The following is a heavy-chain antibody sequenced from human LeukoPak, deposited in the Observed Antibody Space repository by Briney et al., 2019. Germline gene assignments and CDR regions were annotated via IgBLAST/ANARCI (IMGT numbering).Heavy chain of an antibody. CDR1: GYSFATYW. V-gene: IGHV5-51*01. CDR3: ARPRRAARDEDF. CDR2: INPGDTNI. J-gene: IGHJ4*02. Sequence: GESLKISCKASGYSFATYWIGLVRQMPGKGLEWMGMINPGDTNIADSPSFQGQVTISADRSISTAYLQWSSLKASDTAMYYCARPRRAARDEDFWGQGALVTVSS. D-gene: IGHD6-13*01.